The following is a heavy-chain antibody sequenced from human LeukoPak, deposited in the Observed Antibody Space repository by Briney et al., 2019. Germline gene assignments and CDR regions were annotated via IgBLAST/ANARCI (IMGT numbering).Heavy chain of an antibody. V-gene: IGHV3-23*01. D-gene: IGHD5-12*01. CDR1: GFTFSNYA. CDR3: AKGGYDYVEIAYFDY. Sequence: GGSLRLSCAASGFTFSNYAMSWVRQAPGKGLEWVSVIIGSSGSTFYADSVKGRFTIFRDNSKNTLYLQMNSLRAEHTAVYYCAKGGYDYVEIAYFDYWGQGTLVTVSS. J-gene: IGHJ4*02. CDR2: IIGSSGST.